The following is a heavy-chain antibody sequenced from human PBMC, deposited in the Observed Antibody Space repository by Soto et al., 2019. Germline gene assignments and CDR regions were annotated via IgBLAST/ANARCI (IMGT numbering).Heavy chain of an antibody. CDR2: ISSSGSYI. V-gene: IGHV3-21*01. J-gene: IGHJ4*02. Sequence: GGSLRLSCAASGFTFSSYSMNWVRQAPGKGLEWVSSISSSGSYIYYADSVKARFTISRDNAKNSLYLQMNSLRAEDTAVYYCARDLLGYCSSTSCYEFDYWGQGTLVTVSS. CDR1: GFTFSSYS. D-gene: IGHD2-2*01. CDR3: ARDLLGYCSSTSCYEFDY.